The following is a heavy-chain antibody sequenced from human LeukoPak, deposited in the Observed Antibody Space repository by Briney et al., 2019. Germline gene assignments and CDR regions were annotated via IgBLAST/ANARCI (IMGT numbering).Heavy chain of an antibody. V-gene: IGHV5-51*01. CDR1: GYSFTSYW. J-gene: IGHJ3*02. Sequence: KVGESLKISCKGSGYSFTSYWIGWVRPMRGKGVEWMGIIYPGESDTRYSPSFQGQLTISADKSISTAYLLWSSLKASDTAMYYCARPTEMATIGADAFDICGQGTMVTVSS. D-gene: IGHD5-24*01. CDR3: ARPTEMATIGADAFDI. CDR2: IYPGESDT.